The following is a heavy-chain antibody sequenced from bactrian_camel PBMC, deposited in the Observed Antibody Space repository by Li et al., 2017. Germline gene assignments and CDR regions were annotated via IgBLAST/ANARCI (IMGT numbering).Heavy chain of an antibody. J-gene: IGHJ4*01. Sequence: VQLVESGGGPVQAGGSLRLNCAASGNIIGRSCMGWFRQAPGKEREGVAITDTGGFTTYYTNSVKGRFTISHDAAKSSIDLEMNSLKPDDTAVYYCAATGQMLSVAGCRTQGTQVTV. CDR2: TDTGGFTT. D-gene: IGHD1*01. CDR1: GNIIGRSC. V-gene: IGHV3S54*01.